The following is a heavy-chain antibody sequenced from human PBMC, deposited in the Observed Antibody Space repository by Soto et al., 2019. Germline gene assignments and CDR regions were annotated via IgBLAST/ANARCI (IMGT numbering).Heavy chain of an antibody. J-gene: IGHJ1*01. D-gene: IGHD6-13*01. V-gene: IGHV3-7*01. CDR1: VFTLSTYW. Sequence: PGGSLRLSCAASVFTLSTYWMTWVRQAPGKGLEWVANISQEGSQKYYVDSVKGRFTISRDNAKNSLYLRMDSLRAEDTAVYYCARAIAAAGSHWGQGTLVTVSS. CDR2: ISQEGSQK. CDR3: ARAIAAAGSH.